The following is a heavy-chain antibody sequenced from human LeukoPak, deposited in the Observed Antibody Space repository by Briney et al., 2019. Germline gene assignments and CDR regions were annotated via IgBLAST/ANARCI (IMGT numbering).Heavy chain of an antibody. J-gene: IGHJ5*02. CDR2: IYSGGTT. V-gene: IGHV3-53*01. CDR1: GFTFSSYW. D-gene: IGHD3-22*01. Sequence: QSGGSLRLSCAASGFTFSSYWMSWVRQAPGKGLDWVSVIYSGGTTYYADSVKGRFTISRDNSKNTLYLQMNSLRAEDTAVYYCARDKSGGYYYWFDPWGQGTLVTVSS. CDR3: ARDKSGGYYYWFDP.